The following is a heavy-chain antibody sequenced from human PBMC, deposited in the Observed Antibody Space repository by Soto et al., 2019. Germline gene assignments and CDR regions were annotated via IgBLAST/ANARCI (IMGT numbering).Heavy chain of an antibody. CDR2: IYSGSST. CDR1: GFTVSSDY. CDR3: ASTIVGGPFDY. D-gene: IGHD3-22*01. Sequence: VQLVESGGGLIQPGGSLRLSCAASGFTVSSDYMSWVRQAPGKGLEWVSVIYSGSSTYYTDSVKGRFTISRDNSKNILYLQMNSLRAEDTAVYYCASTIVGGPFDYWGQGTLVTVSS. V-gene: IGHV3-53*01. J-gene: IGHJ4*02.